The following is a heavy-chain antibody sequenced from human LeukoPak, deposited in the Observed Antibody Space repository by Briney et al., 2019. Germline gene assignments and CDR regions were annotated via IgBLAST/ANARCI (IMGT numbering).Heavy chain of an antibody. CDR3: AKAYYDSSGYYNYFDY. V-gene: IGHV3-23*01. D-gene: IGHD3-22*01. J-gene: IGHJ4*02. Sequence: PGGSLRLSCAASGFTFSSYAMRWVRRAPGKGVEWVSSISGSGGSTLYADSVKGRFTISRDNSKNTLYLEMNGLRAEDTAVYYCAKAYYDSSGYYNYFDYWGQGTLVTVSS. CDR2: ISGSGGST. CDR1: GFTFSSYA.